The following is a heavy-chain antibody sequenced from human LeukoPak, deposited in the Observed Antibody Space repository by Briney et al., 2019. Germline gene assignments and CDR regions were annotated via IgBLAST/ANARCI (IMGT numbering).Heavy chain of an antibody. Sequence: SSETLSLTCTVSGGSISSYYWSWIRQPPGKGLEWIGYIYYSGSTNYNPSLKSRVTISVDTSKNQFSLKLSSVTAADTAVYYCARAQGIAAAGTLRNWFDPWGQGTLVTVSS. J-gene: IGHJ5*02. V-gene: IGHV4-59*01. D-gene: IGHD6-13*01. CDR1: GGSISSYY. CDR3: ARAQGIAAAGTLRNWFDP. CDR2: IYYSGST.